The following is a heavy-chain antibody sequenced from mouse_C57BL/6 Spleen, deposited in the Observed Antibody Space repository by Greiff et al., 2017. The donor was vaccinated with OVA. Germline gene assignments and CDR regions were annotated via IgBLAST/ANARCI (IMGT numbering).Heavy chain of an antibody. J-gene: IGHJ2*01. Sequence: EVMLVESGGGLVKPGGSLKLSCAASGFTFSSYAMSWVRQTPEKRLEWVATISDGGSYTYYPDNVKGRFTISRDNAKNNLYLQMSHLKSEVTAMYYCARVIDGYSYYFDYWGQGTTLTVSS. CDR1: GFTFSSYA. CDR2: ISDGGSYT. V-gene: IGHV5-4*03. D-gene: IGHD2-3*01. CDR3: ARVIDGYSYYFDY.